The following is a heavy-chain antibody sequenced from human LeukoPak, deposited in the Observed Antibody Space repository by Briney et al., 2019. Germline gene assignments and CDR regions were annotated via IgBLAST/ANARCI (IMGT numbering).Heavy chain of an antibody. CDR2: IYTSGST. J-gene: IGHJ4*02. D-gene: IGHD6-19*01. Sequence: SETLSLTCTVSGGSISSYYWSWIRQPAGKGLEWIGRIYTSGSTNYNPSLKSRVTISVDTSKNQFSLKLSSVTAADTAVYYCARDTRAVAGHGFDYWGQGTLVTVSS. CDR1: GGSISSYY. V-gene: IGHV4-4*07. CDR3: ARDTRAVAGHGFDY.